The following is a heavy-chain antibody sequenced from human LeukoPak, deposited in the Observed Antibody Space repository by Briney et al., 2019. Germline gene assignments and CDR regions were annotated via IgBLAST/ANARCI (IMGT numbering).Heavy chain of an antibody. J-gene: IGHJ4*02. CDR1: GFTFDDYA. D-gene: IGHD3-10*01. CDR2: INWNSDTI. Sequence: PGGSLRLSCAASGFTFDDYAMHWVRQVPGKGLEWVSGINWNSDTIKYADSVKGRFTISRDNAKSSLYLQMNSLRAEDMALYYCVKSPRGAAWYYFDYWGQGTLVTVSS. CDR3: VKSPRGAAWYYFDY. V-gene: IGHV3-9*03.